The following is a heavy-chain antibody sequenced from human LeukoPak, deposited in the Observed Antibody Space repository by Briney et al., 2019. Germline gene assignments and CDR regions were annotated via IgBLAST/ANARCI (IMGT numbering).Heavy chain of an antibody. CDR2: TYTSGST. CDR1: GGSFSSGSYY. J-gene: IGHJ3*02. CDR3: ARLVVPATILHFDI. Sequence: SETLSLTCAVYGGSFSSGSYYWSWIRQPAGKGLEWIGRTYTSGSTNYNPSLKSRVTISVDTSKNQFSLKLSSVTAADTAVYYCARLVVPATILHFDIWGQGTMVTVSS. V-gene: IGHV4-61*02. D-gene: IGHD2-2*01.